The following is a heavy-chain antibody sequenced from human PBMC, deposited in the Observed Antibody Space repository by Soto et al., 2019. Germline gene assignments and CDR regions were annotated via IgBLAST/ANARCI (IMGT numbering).Heavy chain of an antibody. CDR2: IYYSGST. Sequence: TSETLSLTCTVSGGSISSYYWSWIRQPPGKGLEWIGYIYYSGSTNYNPSLKSRVTISVDTSKNQFSLKLSSVTAADTAVYYCARLFGKVSPGTPYNWFDPWGQGTLVTVSS. CDR3: ARLFGKVSPGTPYNWFDP. D-gene: IGHD1-1*01. V-gene: IGHV4-59*08. CDR1: GGSISSYY. J-gene: IGHJ5*02.